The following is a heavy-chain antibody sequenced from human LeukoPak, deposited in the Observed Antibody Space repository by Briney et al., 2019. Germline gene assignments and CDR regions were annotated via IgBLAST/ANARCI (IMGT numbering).Heavy chain of an antibody. J-gene: IGHJ4*02. CDR3: ARFDSYCGGDCYGYFDY. CDR1: GYTFTGYY. V-gene: IGHV1-2*02. CDR2: INPNSGGT. Sequence: ASVKVSCKASGYTFTGYYMHWVRQAPGQGLEWMGWINPNSGGTNYAQKFQGRVTMTRDTSISTAYMELSRLRSEDTAVYYCARFDSYCGGDCYGYFDYWGQGTLVTVSS. D-gene: IGHD2-21*01.